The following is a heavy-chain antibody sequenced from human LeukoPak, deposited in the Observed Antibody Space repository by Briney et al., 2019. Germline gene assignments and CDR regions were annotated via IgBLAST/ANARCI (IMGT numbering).Heavy chain of an antibody. Sequence: SETLSLTCTVSGYSISSGYYWGWIRQPPGKALEWIGSIYHSGSTYYNPSLKSRVTISVDTSRNQFSLKLSSVTAADTAMYYCASPLNNHPRGQGTLVTVSS. CDR1: GYSISSGYY. D-gene: IGHD1-14*01. V-gene: IGHV4-38-2*02. CDR3: ASPLNNHP. CDR2: IYHSGST. J-gene: IGHJ5*02.